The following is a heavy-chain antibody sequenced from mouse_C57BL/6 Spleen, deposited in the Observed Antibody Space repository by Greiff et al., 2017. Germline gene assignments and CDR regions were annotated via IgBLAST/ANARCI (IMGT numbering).Heavy chain of an antibody. CDR1: GYTFTSYW. CDR2: INPSNGGT. Sequence: VQLQQSGTELVKPGASVKLSCKASGYTFTSYWMHWVKQRPGQGLEWIGNINPSNGGTNYNEKFKSKATLTVDKSSSTAYMQLSSLTSEDSAVYYCARERGYRTWYFDVWGTGTTVTVAS. J-gene: IGHJ1*03. V-gene: IGHV1-53*01. CDR3: ARERGYRTWYFDV.